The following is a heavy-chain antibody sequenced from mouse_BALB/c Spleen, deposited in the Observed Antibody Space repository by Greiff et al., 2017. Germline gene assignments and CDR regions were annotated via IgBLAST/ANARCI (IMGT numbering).Heavy chain of an antibody. J-gene: IGHJ2*01. CDR3: ARGTVVASPDY. V-gene: IGHV1-63*02. CDR2: IYPGGGYT. Sequence: VQLQQSGAELVRPGTSVKISCKASGYTFTNYWLGWVKQRPGHGLEWIGDIYPGGGYTNYNEKFKGKATLTADTSSSTAYMQLSSLTSEDSAVYCCARGTVVASPDYWGQGTTLTVSS. CDR1: GYTFTNYW. D-gene: IGHD1-1*01.